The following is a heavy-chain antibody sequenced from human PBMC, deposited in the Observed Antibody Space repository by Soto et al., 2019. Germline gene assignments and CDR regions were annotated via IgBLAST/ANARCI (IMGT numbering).Heavy chain of an antibody. CDR2: INAGNGNT. J-gene: IGHJ5*02. CDR1: GYTFSSYA. CDR3: ARAVRFLARTHSVPDNWFDP. D-gene: IGHD3-3*01. V-gene: IGHV1-3*01. Sequence: QVQLVQSGAEVKKPGASVKVSCKASGYTFSSYAMHWVRQAPGQRLEWMGRINAGNGNTKYSQKFQGRVTITRDTSATTAYMELSSMRYEDTAVYYCARAVRFLARTHSVPDNWFDPWGQGTLVTVSS.